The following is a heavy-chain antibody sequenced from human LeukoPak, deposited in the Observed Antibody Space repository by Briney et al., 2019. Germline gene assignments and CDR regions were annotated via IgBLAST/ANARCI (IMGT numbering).Heavy chain of an antibody. V-gene: IGHV1-2*02. J-gene: IGHJ4*02. CDR2: INPNSGGT. D-gene: IGHD3-9*01. Sequence: VASVKVSCKASGYTFTGYYMHWVRQAPGQGLEWMGWINPNSGGTNYAQKFQGRVTMTRDTSISTAYMELSRLRSDDTAVYYCASSSTGKGAYYFDYWGQGTLVTVSS. CDR1: GYTFTGYY. CDR3: ASSSTGKGAYYFDY.